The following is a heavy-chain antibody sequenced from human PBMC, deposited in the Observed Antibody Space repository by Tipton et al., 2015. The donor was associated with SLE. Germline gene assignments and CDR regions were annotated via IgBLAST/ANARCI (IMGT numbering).Heavy chain of an antibody. CDR3: ARADYDFWTGGPDAFDI. Sequence: QSGPEVKKPGASVKVSCKASGYTFTSYGISWVRQAPGQGLEWMGWISAYNGNTNYAQKLQGRVTMTTDTSTSTAYMELRSLRSDDTAVYYCARADYDFWTGGPDAFDIWGQGTMVTVSS. J-gene: IGHJ3*02. V-gene: IGHV1-18*01. CDR2: ISAYNGNT. CDR1: GYTFTSYG. D-gene: IGHD3-3*01.